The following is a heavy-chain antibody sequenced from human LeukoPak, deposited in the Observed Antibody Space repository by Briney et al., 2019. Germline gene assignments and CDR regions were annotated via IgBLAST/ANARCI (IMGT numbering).Heavy chain of an antibody. CDR3: VKEQSSWSYRTADF. J-gene: IGHJ4*02. Sequence: SGRSLRLSCAASGFAFSSCGMHWVRQAPGKGLEWVAVISNDVKNQYYAESVKGRFTISRDNSKNTLYLQMNSLRAEDTAVYFCVKEQSSWSYRTADFWGQGTPVTVSS. CDR2: ISNDVKNQ. CDR1: GFAFSSCG. D-gene: IGHD3-10*01. V-gene: IGHV3-30*18.